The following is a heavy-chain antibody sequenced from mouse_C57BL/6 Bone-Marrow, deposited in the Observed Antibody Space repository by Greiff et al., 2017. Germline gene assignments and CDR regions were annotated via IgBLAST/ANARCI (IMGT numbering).Heavy chain of an antibody. J-gene: IGHJ2*01. CDR3: ARSTGTLDY. CDR1: GFTFSDYY. Sequence: DVKLVESEGGLVQPGSSMKLSCTASGFTFSDYYMAWVRQVPEKGLEWVANINYDGSSTYYLDSLKSRFIISRDNAKNILYLQMSSLKSEDTATYYCARSTGTLDYWGQGTTLTVSS. V-gene: IGHV5-16*01. D-gene: IGHD4-1*01. CDR2: INYDGSST.